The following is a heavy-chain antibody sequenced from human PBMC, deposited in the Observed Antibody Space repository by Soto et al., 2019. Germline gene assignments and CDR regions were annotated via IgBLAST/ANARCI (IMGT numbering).Heavy chain of an antibody. V-gene: IGHV1-18*01. CDR2: ISAYNGNT. Sequence: ASVKVSCKASGYTFTSYGISWVRQAPGQGLEWMGWISAYNGNTNYAQKLQGRVTMTTDTSTSTAYMELRSLRSDDTAVYYCARVSNPYDFWSGPLNWSDPWGQGTLVTVSS. J-gene: IGHJ5*02. CDR1: GYTFTSYG. D-gene: IGHD3-3*01. CDR3: ARVSNPYDFWSGPLNWSDP.